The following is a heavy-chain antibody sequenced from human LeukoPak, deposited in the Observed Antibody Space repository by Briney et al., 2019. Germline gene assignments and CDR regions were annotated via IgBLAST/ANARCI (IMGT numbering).Heavy chain of an antibody. V-gene: IGHV1-18*04. D-gene: IGHD3-9*01. CDR2: ISAYNGNT. CDR1: EYIFTDDY. J-gene: IGHJ4*02. CDR3: ARGATYYDILTGYYNPYYFDY. Sequence: ASVKVSCKPSEYIFTDDYMHWVRQTPGQGLEWMGWISAYNGNTNYAQKLQGRVTMTTDTSTSTAYMELRSLRSDDTAVYYCARGATYYDILTGYYNPYYFDYWGQGTLVTVSS.